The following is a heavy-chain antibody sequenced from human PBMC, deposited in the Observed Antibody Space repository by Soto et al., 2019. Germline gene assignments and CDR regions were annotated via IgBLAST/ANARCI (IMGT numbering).Heavy chain of an antibody. J-gene: IGHJ4*02. Sequence: SETLSLTCTVSGGSISSSTYYWGWIRQPPGKGLEWIASIYYSGRTHYNPSLKSRVTISVDTSKNQFSLKLSSVTAADTAVYYCARELVVATHFDYWGQGTLVTVSS. CDR2: IYYSGRT. CDR1: GGSISSSTYY. V-gene: IGHV4-39*07. D-gene: IGHD2-15*01. CDR3: ARELVVATHFDY.